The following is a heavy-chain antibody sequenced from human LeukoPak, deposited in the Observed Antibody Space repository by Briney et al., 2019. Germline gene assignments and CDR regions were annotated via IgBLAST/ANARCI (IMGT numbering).Heavy chain of an antibody. J-gene: IGHJ1*01. Sequence: ASVKVSCKASGYTFTGYYMHWVRQAPGQGLEWMGRINPNSGGTNYAQKFQGRVTMTRDTSISTAYMELSRLRSDDTAVYYCARESPPDSGAMFQHWGQGTLVAVSS. CDR1: GYTFTGYY. V-gene: IGHV1-2*06. CDR2: INPNSGGT. D-gene: IGHD2-2*01. CDR3: ARESPPDSGAMFQH.